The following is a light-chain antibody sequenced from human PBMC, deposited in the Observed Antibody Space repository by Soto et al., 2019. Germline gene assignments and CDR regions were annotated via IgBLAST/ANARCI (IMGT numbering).Light chain of an antibody. CDR3: SSYTSTRTRYV. Sequence: QSVLTQPASVSGSPGQSITISCTGTSSDIGGHNYVSWFQQHPGKAPKLMIYEVNNRPSGVSNRFSGSKSGNTASLTISGIQAEDEADYYCSSYTSTRTRYVLGTGKKVTVL. CDR1: SSDIGGHNY. J-gene: IGLJ1*01. CDR2: EVN. V-gene: IGLV2-14*01.